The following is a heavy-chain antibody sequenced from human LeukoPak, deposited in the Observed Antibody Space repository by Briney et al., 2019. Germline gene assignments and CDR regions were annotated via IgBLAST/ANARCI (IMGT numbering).Heavy chain of an antibody. CDR2: INPNSGGT. Sequence: ASVKVSCKASGYTLTGYYMHWVRQAPGQGLEWMGWINPNSGGTNYAQKFQGWVTMTRDTSISTAYMELSRLRSDDTAVYYCARSHVSYGPPYYYYYGMDVWGQGTTVTVSS. D-gene: IGHD5-18*01. CDR1: GYTLTGYY. CDR3: ARSHVSYGPPYYYYYGMDV. J-gene: IGHJ6*02. V-gene: IGHV1-2*04.